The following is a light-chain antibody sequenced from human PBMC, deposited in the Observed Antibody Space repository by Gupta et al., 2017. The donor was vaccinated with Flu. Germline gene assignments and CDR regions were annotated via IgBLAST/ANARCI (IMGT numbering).Light chain of an antibody. J-gene: IGKJ3*01. CDR2: QVS. V-gene: IGKV2-30*01. Sequence: ISSSPCQGLIYGDSNNYLHWYQQKPGQSPRLLMSQVSYRATGAPDRFSGSGSGTDFTLNISRLEAGDVGMYYCKQFGTSPFAFGHGTKVDIK. CDR3: KQFGTSPFA. CDR1: QGLIYGDSNNY.